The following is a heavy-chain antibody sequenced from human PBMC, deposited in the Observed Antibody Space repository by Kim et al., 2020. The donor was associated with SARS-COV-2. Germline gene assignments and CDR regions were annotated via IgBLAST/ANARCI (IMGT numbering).Heavy chain of an antibody. CDR2: IYGNDEK. CDR3: AHDSPGLYGFDV. V-gene: IGHV2-5*01. J-gene: IGHJ6*02. Sequence: SGPTLVNPTQTLTLTCSFSGFSLTPDRLVGVTWVRQPPGKALEWLALIYGNDEKRYTPSLKSRLTIAKDTTETRVVLTLTNVDPVDTGTYYCAHDSPGLYGFDVWGQGTTVTVSS. D-gene: IGHD2-8*01. CDR1: GFSLTPDRLVG.